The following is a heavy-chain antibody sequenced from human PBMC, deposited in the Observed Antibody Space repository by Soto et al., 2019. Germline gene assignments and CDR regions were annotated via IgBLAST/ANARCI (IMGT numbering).Heavy chain of an antibody. V-gene: IGHV1-69*13. Sequence: SVKVSCKASGGTFSSYAISWVRQAPGQGLEWMGGIIPIFGTANYAQKFQGRVTITADESTSTAYMELSSLRSEDTAVYYCARDGMVATRYDYWGQGTLVTVSS. D-gene: IGHD5-12*01. J-gene: IGHJ4*02. CDR1: GGTFSSYA. CDR3: ARDGMVATRYDY. CDR2: IIPIFGTA.